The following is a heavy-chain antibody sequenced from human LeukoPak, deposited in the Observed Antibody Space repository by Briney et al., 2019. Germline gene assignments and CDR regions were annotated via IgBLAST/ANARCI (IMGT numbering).Heavy chain of an antibody. CDR1: GFIFRIYW. V-gene: IGHV3-7*01. CDR2: IKHDGSEK. D-gene: IGHD3-10*01. Sequence: GGSLRLSFAASGFIFRIYWMTGVRQAPGKGLEWVANIKHDGSEKYYVDSVKGRFTISRENAKKSLYLQMNSLRAEDTAVYYCAKAIYYYGSGPFDYWGQGALVTVSS. J-gene: IGHJ4*02. CDR3: AKAIYYYGSGPFDY.